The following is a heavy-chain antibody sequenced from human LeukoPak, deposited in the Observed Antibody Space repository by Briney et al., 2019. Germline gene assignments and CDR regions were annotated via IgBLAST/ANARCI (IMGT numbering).Heavy chain of an antibody. J-gene: IGHJ5*02. V-gene: IGHV1-69*04. CDR3: ARGSGSHGRDWFDP. CDR1: GGTFSSYA. D-gene: IGHD1-26*01. CDR2: IIPILCIA. Sequence: ASVKVSCKASGGTFSSYAISGVRQAPGQGLEWMGRIIPILCIANYAQKFQGRVTITADKSTSTAYMELSSLRSEDTAVYYCARGSGSHGRDWFDPWGQGTLVTVSS.